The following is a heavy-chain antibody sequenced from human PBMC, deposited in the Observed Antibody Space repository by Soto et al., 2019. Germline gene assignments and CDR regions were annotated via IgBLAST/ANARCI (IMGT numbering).Heavy chain of an antibody. CDR3: ARDYCSSTSCHIIYYYYMDV. CDR2: ISSSSSYI. D-gene: IGHD2-2*02. V-gene: IGHV3-21*01. J-gene: IGHJ6*03. Sequence: EVQLVESGGGLVKPGGSLRLSCAASGFTFSSYSMNWVRQAPGKGLEWVSSISSSSSYIYYADSVKGRFTISRDNAKNSLYLQMNSLRAEDTAVYYCARDYCSSTSCHIIYYYYMDVWGKGTTVTVSS. CDR1: GFTFSSYS.